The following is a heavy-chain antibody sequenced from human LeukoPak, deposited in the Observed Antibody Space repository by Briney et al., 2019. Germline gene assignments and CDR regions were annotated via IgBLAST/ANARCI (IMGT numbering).Heavy chain of an antibody. CDR1: GGSISSYY. CDR2: IYYSGST. D-gene: IGHD1-26*01. J-gene: IGHJ4*02. CDR3: ARSTPPYSGSYYGFDY. V-gene: IGHV4-59*01. Sequence: PSETLSLTCTVSGGSISSYYWSWIRQPPGQGLEWIGYIYYSGSTNYNPSLKSRVTIPVDTSKNQFSLKLSSVTAADTAVYYCARSTPPYSGSYYGFDYWGQGTLVTVSS.